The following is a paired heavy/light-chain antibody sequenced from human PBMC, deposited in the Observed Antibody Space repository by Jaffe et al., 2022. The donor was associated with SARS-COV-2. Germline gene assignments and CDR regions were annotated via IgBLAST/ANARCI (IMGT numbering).Heavy chain of an antibody. D-gene: IGHD5-18*01. CDR1: GFTFSDYA. CDR2: SSYDGRNK. CDR3: ARGVGLGMGYSYGFIDY. V-gene: IGHV3-30*04. Sequence: QVQLVESGGGVVQPGRSLRLSCAASGFTFSDYAMHWVRQAPGKGLNWVAVSSYDGRNKYYVDSVKGRFTISRDNSQNTLYLQMNSLRPEDTGVYYCARGVGLGMGYSYGFIDYWGQGTLVTVSS. J-gene: IGHJ4*02.
Light chain of an antibody. CDR1: TGAVTSGNF. CDR3: LLYYGAAVV. V-gene: IGLV7-43*01. J-gene: IGLJ2*01. Sequence: QTVVTQEPSLTVSPGGTVTLTCASSTGAVTSGNFPNWFQQRPGQAPRALIYSTNNKHSWTPGRFSGSLLGGKAALTLSGVQPADEAEYYCLLYYGAAVVFGGGTKLTVL. CDR2: STN.